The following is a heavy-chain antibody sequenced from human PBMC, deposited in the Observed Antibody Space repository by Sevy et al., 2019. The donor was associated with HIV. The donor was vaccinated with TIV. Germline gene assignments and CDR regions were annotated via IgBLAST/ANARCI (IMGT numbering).Heavy chain of an antibody. D-gene: IGHD1-26*01. V-gene: IGHV3-9*01. CDR1: GFTFDDYA. J-gene: IGHJ6*03. CDR2: IGWNSDII. Sequence: GGSLRLSCAASGFTFDDYAMHWVRQAPGKGLEWVSGIGWNSDIIAYADSVMGRFTISRDNAKNSLYLPMDSLRPEDTALYYCAKDMDPRYIHYYMDVWGKGTTVTVSS. CDR3: AKDMDPRYIHYYMDV.